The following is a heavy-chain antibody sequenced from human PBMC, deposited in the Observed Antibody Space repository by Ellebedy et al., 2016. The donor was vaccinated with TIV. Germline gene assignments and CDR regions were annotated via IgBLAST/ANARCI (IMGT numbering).Heavy chain of an antibody. V-gene: IGHV3-66*01. Sequence: GESLKISCAASGFTVSSNYMNWVRQAPGKGLEWVSVIYSGGTTYYADSVKGRFTISADKSISTAYLQWSSLKASDTAMYYCARADGDYMNAFDIWGQGTMVTVSS. CDR3: ARADGDYMNAFDI. CDR1: GFTVSSNY. CDR2: IYSGGTT. J-gene: IGHJ3*02. D-gene: IGHD4-17*01.